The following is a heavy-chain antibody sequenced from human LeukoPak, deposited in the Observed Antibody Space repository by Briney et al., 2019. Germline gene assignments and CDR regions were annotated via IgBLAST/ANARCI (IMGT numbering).Heavy chain of an antibody. J-gene: IGHJ5*02. Sequence: PSQTLSLTCTVSGGSISSGSYYWSWIRQPAGKGLEWIGRIYTSGSTNYNPSLKSRVTISVDTSKNQFSLRLSSVTAADTAVYYCAREGLNMVRGVIPKEAWGWFDPWGQGTLVTVSS. CDR3: AREGLNMVRGVIPKEAWGWFDP. V-gene: IGHV4-61*02. CDR2: IYTSGST. D-gene: IGHD3-10*01. CDR1: GGSISSGSYY.